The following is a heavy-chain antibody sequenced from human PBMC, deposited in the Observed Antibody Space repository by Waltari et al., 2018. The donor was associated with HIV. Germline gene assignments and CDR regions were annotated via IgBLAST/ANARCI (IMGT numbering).Heavy chain of an antibody. J-gene: IGHJ4*02. Sequence: EEQLVESGGGLVQPGGSLRLSCAASGFTFRTNWMPWVRQVPGKGLLWVSRINSDGSDTSVADSVKGRFTISRDNAKNTLYLQMNSLRVEDSALYYCTRGGARFFYVGGGDFWGQGALVSVSS. CDR3: TRGGARFFYVGGGDF. CDR1: GFTFRTNW. D-gene: IGHD3-3*01. V-gene: IGHV3-74*01. CDR2: INSDGSDT.